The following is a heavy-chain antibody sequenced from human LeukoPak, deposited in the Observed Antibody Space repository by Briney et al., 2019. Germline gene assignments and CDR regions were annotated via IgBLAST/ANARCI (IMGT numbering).Heavy chain of an antibody. Sequence: GGSLRLSCAASGFTFTISGMSWVRQALGKGLEWLSTISGSGSTTSYADSVQGRFTISRDNSKNALYLQMDSLRAEDTALYYCAKDRNWALESWGQGTLVTVSS. D-gene: IGHD3-16*01. CDR2: ISGSGSTT. CDR1: GFTFTISG. V-gene: IGHV3-23*01. J-gene: IGHJ4*02. CDR3: AKDRNWALES.